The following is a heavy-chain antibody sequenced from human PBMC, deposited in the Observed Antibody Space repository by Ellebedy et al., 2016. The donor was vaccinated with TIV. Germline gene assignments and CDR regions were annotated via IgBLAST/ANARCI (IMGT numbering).Heavy chain of an antibody. Sequence: GESLKISCAASGFTFSSYGMHWVRQAPGKGLEWVAVISYDGSNKYYADSVKGRFTISRDNSKNTLYLQMNSLRAEDTAVYYCARDGRTVAGPTYGMDVWGQGTTVTVSS. J-gene: IGHJ6*02. V-gene: IGHV3-30*03. D-gene: IGHD6-19*01. CDR1: GFTFSSYG. CDR2: ISYDGSNK. CDR3: ARDGRTVAGPTYGMDV.